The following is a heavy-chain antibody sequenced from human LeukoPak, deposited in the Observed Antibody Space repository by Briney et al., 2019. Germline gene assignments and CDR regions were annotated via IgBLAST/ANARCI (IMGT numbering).Heavy chain of an antibody. Sequence: SETLSLTCTASGGSISSYYWSWIRQPPGKGLEWIGYIYYSGSTNYNPSLKRRVTISVDTSKNQFSLKLSSVTAADTAVYYCARGGYNWANWFDPWGQGTLVTVSS. CDR1: GGSISSYY. V-gene: IGHV4-59*08. CDR3: ARGGYNWANWFDP. J-gene: IGHJ5*02. D-gene: IGHD5-24*01. CDR2: IYYSGST.